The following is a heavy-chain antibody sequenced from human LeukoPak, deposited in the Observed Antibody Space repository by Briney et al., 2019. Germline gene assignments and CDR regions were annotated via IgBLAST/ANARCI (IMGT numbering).Heavy chain of an antibody. D-gene: IGHD1-26*01. V-gene: IGHV4-59*08. Sequence: SETLSLTCTVSGGSIINYYWSWIRQTPGKGLEWIGYINYSGSTNYTPSLKSRVTISLDTSKTQFSLQLSSVTAADTAVYYCARHGKSGGFDYWGQGTLVTVSS. CDR1: GGSIINYY. CDR3: ARHGKSGGFDY. CDR2: INYSGST. J-gene: IGHJ4*02.